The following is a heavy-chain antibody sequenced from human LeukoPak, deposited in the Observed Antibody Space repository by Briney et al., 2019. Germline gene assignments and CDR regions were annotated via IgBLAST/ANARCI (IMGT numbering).Heavy chain of an antibody. CDR3: ARTATSGYFYFDY. CDR1: GFSVSNNY. D-gene: IGHD3-22*01. V-gene: IGHV3-66*01. CDR2: IYSGGST. J-gene: IGHJ4*02. Sequence: GGSLRLSCAASGFSVSNNYMSWVRQAPGKGLEWVSVIYSGGSTFYADSVKGRFTISRDNSKNTLYLQMNSLRAEDTAVYYCARTATSGYFYFDYWGQGTLVTVSS.